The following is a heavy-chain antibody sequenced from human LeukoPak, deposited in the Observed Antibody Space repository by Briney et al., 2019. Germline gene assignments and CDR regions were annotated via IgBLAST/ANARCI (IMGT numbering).Heavy chain of an antibody. Sequence: GSSVKVSCKASGGTFSSYAISWVRQAPGQGLEWMGGIIPIFGTANYAQKFQGRVTITTDESTSTAYMELSSLRSEDTAVYYCARDQGSTGDYYYYMDVWGEGTTVTVSS. CDR2: IIPIFGTA. D-gene: IGHD5/OR15-5a*01. CDR3: ARDQGSTGDYYYYMDV. J-gene: IGHJ6*03. CDR1: GGTFSSYA. V-gene: IGHV1-69*05.